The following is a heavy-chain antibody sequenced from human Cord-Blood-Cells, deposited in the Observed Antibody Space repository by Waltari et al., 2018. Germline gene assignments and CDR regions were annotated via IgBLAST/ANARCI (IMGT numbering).Heavy chain of an antibody. V-gene: IGHV4-39*01. D-gene: IGHD3-10*01. J-gene: IGHJ3*02. Sequence: QLQLQESGPGLVKPSETLSLTCTVSGGSISSSSYYWGWIRQPPGKGLEWIGSIYYSGITYYNPSLKSRVTISVDTSKNQFSLKLSSVTAADTAVYYCARRGDGSGSYYAFDIWGQGTMVTVSS. CDR2: IYYSGIT. CDR3: ARRGDGSGSYYAFDI. CDR1: GGSISSSSYY.